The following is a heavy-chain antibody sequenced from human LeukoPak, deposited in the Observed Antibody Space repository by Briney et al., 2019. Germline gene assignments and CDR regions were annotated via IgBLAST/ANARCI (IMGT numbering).Heavy chain of an antibody. CDR1: GLTFRDYS. CDR3: VKDLMGAGATTAYLHH. J-gene: IGHJ1*01. CDR2: ISSSSRFL. Sequence: GGSLRLSCAASGLTFRDYSMNWVRQAPGKGLEWVSSISSSSRFLYYAGSVKGRFTISRDNAKKSLYLQMNSLRAEDMAVYYCVKDLMGAGATTAYLHHWGQGTLVTVSS. V-gene: IGHV3-21*01. D-gene: IGHD1-26*01.